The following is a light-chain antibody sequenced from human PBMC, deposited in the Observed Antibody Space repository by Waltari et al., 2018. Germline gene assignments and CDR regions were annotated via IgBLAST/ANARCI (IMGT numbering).Light chain of an antibody. V-gene: IGLV2-14*03. CDR2: GVS. CDR1: SSDVGGYNY. CDR3: CSYTTSSTFV. Sequence: QSAPTQPPSVSGSPGQSVTISCTGTSSDVGGYNYVSWYQHHPGKAPKLMIYGVSIRPSGVSDRFSGSKSANTASLTISGLQAEDEADYYCCSYTTSSTFVFGGGTRLAVL. J-gene: IGLJ2*01.